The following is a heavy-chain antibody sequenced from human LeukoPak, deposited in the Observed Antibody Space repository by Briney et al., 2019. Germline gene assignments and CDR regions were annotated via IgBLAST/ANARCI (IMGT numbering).Heavy chain of an antibody. D-gene: IGHD6-13*01. CDR1: GGSISSYY. Sequence: PSETLSLTCTVSGGSISSYYWSWIRQPPGKGLEWIGYIYYSGSTNYNPSLKSRVTISVDTSKNQFSLKLSSVTAADTAVYYCATGYVSAPEYYFDYWGQGTLVTVSS. J-gene: IGHJ4*02. V-gene: IGHV4-59*01. CDR3: ATGYVSAPEYYFDY. CDR2: IYYSGST.